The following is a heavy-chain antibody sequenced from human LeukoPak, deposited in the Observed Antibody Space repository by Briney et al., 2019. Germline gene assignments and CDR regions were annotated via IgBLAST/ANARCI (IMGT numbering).Heavy chain of an antibody. Sequence: SGGSLRLSCVASGFGFTSLAMGWVREAPRKGLGWGSVISDSGGLTYYADSVKGRFTISRDNSRNTLYLQMNSLRVEDTAVYYCAKDARRSSGWYFFDHWSQGTLVTVSS. V-gene: IGHV3-23*01. J-gene: IGHJ4*02. CDR1: GFGFTSLA. CDR2: ISDSGGLT. CDR3: AKDARRSSGWYFFDH. D-gene: IGHD6-19*01.